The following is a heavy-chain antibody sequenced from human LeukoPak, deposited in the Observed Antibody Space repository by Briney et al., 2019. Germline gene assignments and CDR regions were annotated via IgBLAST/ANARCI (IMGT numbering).Heavy chain of an antibody. CDR3: ARDPARYCSGGSCYAFWFDP. V-gene: IGHV1-2*02. CDR1: GYTFTGYY. CDR2: INPNSGGT. Sequence: ASVKVSCKSSGYTFTGYYVRWVRQAPGQGLEWMGWINPNSGGTNYAQKLQGRVTMTRDTSISTAYMELSRLRSDDTAVYYCARDPARYCSGGSCYAFWFDPWGQGTLVTVSS. J-gene: IGHJ5*02. D-gene: IGHD2-15*01.